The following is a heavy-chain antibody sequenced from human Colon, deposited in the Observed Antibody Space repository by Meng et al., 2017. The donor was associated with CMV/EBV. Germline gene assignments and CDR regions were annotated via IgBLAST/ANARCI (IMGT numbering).Heavy chain of an antibody. D-gene: IGHD6-13*01. V-gene: IGHV1-69*04. J-gene: IGHJ4*02. CDR3: ARSLSGSGWSS. CDR1: GGTSSSYA. Sequence: SVKVSCKASGGTSSSYAMHWVRQAPGQGLEWMGRIIPIVDKVDYAQKFQGRVTMTADKSTGTVYMELSSLRSEDTAMFYCARSLSGSGWSSWGQGTLVTVSS. CDR2: IIPIVDKV.